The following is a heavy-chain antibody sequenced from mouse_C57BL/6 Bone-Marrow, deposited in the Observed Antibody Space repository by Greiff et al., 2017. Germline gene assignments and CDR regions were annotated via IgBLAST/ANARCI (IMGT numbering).Heavy chain of an antibody. CDR1: GYSFTGYF. D-gene: IGHD1-1*01. CDR2: INPYNGDT. CDR3: ARMSTGDAMDY. J-gene: IGHJ4*01. V-gene: IGHV1-20*01. Sequence: EVQLQESGPALVKPGDSVKISCKASGYSFTGYFMNWVMQSHGKSLEWIGRINPYNGDTFYNQKFKGKATLTVDKSSSTAHMELRSLTSEDSAVYYCARMSTGDAMDYWGQGTSVTVSS.